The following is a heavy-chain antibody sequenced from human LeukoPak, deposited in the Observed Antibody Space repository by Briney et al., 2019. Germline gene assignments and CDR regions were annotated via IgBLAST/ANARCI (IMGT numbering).Heavy chain of an antibody. D-gene: IGHD6-13*01. CDR3: ATGVGSSWKLFDY. Sequence: PGGSLRLSCAASGFTFSSYSMNWVRQAPGKGLEWVSSISSSSSYIYYADSVKGRFTISRDNAKNSLYLQMNSLRAEDTAVYYCATGVGSSWKLFDYWGQGTLVTVSS. J-gene: IGHJ4*02. CDR1: GFTFSSYS. CDR2: ISSSSSYI. V-gene: IGHV3-21*01.